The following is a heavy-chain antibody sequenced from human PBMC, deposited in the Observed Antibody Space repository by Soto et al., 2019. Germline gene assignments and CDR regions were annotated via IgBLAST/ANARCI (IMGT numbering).Heavy chain of an antibody. J-gene: IGHJ4*02. Sequence: QVQLVQSGAEVKKPGSSVKVSCKASGGTFSSSAVSWVRQAPGQGLEWMGRIIPIVGIENYAQKFQGRVTITADKSTSTAYIELSSLRSEDTAVYYCAREYGSGSYYLDYWGQGTLLTVSS. CDR2: IIPIVGIE. CDR3: AREYGSGSYYLDY. V-gene: IGHV1-69*04. D-gene: IGHD3-10*01. CDR1: GGTFSSSA.